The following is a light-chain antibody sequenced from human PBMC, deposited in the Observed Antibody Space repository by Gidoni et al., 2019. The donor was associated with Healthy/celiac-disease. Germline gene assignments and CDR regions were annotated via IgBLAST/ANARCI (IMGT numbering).Light chain of an antibody. V-gene: IGLV3-1*01. CDR3: QAWDSSYVV. CDR1: KLGDKY. CDR2: QDS. J-gene: IGLJ2*01. Sequence: SYELTQPPSVSVSPGQTASITCSGDKLGDKYACWYKQKPGQSPVLVSYQDSKRPSGIPERFAGSNSGNTATLTISGTQAMDEADYYCQAWDSSYVVFGGGTKLTVL.